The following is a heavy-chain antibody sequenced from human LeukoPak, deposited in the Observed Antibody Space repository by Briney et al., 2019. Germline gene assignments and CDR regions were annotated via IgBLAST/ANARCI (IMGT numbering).Heavy chain of an antibody. J-gene: IGHJ6*03. CDR3: ASSSGWRNIYYYYYYMDV. V-gene: IGHV3-48*03. Sequence: GGSLRPSCAASGFTFSSYEMNWVRQAPGKGLEWVSYISSSGSTINYADSVKGRFTISRDNAKNSLYLQMNSLRAEDTAVYYCASSSGWRNIYYYYYYMDVWGKGTTVTISS. D-gene: IGHD6-19*01. CDR1: GFTFSSYE. CDR2: ISSSGSTI.